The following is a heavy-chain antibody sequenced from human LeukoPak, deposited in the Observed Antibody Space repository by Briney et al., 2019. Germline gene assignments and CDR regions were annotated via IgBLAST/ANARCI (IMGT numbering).Heavy chain of an antibody. V-gene: IGHV4-4*09. J-gene: IGHJ2*01. CDR1: GGSISSYY. CDR2: IYTSGST. D-gene: IGHD3-9*01. Sequence: SGTLSLTCTVSGGSISSYYWSWIRQPPGKGLEWIGYIYTSGSTNYNPSLKSRVTISVDTSKNQFSLKLSSVTAADTAVYYCARLVSWYFDLWGRGTLVTVSS. CDR3: ARLVSWYFDL.